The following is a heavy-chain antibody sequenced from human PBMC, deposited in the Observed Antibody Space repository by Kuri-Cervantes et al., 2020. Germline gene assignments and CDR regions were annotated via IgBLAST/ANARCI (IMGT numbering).Heavy chain of an antibody. CDR3: ARHRPYSSSLDY. V-gene: IGHV4-34*01. D-gene: IGHD6-13*01. J-gene: IGHJ4*02. CDR1: GGSFSGYY. CDR2: INHSGST. Sequence: SETLSLTCAVYGGSFSGYYWIWIRQPPGEGLEWIGEINHSGSTNYNPSLQSRVIMSVDTSNNQFFLKLRSVTAADTAVYYCARHRPYSSSLDYWGQGTLVTVSS.